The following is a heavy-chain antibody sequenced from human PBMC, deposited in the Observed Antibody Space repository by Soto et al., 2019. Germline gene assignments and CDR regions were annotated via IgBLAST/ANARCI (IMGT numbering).Heavy chain of an antibody. D-gene: IGHD2-21*01. Sequence: QVQLQESGPGLVKPSETLSLTCTVSGGSISSYYLSWIRQPPGKGLEWIVYIYYSGSTDYNPSLKSRVTISVDTSKNQFSLKLSSVTAADTAVYYCARIGLNYYYGMDVWGQGTTVTVSS. V-gene: IGHV4-59*01. CDR3: ARIGLNYYYGMDV. J-gene: IGHJ6*02. CDR2: IYYSGST. CDR1: GGSISSYY.